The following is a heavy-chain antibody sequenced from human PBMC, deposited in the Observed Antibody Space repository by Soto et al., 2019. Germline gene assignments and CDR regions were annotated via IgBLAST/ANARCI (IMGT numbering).Heavy chain of an antibody. D-gene: IGHD3-3*01. CDR3: ARAYYDFWSGLSIQNWFDP. Sequence: PSETLSLTCAVSGGSLTSNNWWTWVRRPPGQGLEWIGEIYRTGSTNYNPSLKSRVTISLDKSKNQFSLKLSSVTAADTAVYYCARAYYDFWSGLSIQNWFDPWGQGTLVTVSS. CDR1: GGSLTSNNW. J-gene: IGHJ5*02. V-gene: IGHV4-4*02. CDR2: IYRTGST.